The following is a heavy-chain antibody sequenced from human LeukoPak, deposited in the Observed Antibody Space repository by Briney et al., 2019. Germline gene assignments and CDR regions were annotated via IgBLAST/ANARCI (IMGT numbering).Heavy chain of an antibody. CDR3: ARGTDYYYYYMDV. V-gene: IGHV4-59*01. CDR2: VYYSGST. Sequence: SETLSLTCTVSGGSIISYYWTWIRQPPGKGLEWIGYVYYSGSTSYNPSLKSRVTISVDTSKNQFSLKLSSVTAADTAVYYCARGTDYYYYYMDVWGKGTTVTVSS. J-gene: IGHJ6*03. CDR1: GGSIISYY.